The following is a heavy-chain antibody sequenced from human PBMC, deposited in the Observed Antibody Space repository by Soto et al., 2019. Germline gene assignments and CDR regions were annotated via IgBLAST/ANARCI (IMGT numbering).Heavy chain of an antibody. Sequence: GGSLRLSCAASGFTFSSYSMNWVRQAPGKGLEWVSSISSSGGSTYYADSVKGRFTISRDSAKNTLSLQMNSLRAEDTAVYYCAKVRDYCSGDSCYSLWYYNYYMDVWGKGTTVTVSS. CDR1: GFTFSSYS. V-gene: IGHV3-23*01. D-gene: IGHD2-15*01. J-gene: IGHJ6*03. CDR2: ISSSGGST. CDR3: AKVRDYCSGDSCYSLWYYNYYMDV.